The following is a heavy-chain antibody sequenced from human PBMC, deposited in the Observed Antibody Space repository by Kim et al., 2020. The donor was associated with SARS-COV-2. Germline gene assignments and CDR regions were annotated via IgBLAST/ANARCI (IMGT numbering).Heavy chain of an antibody. CDR1: GGSISSSNW. Sequence: SETLSLTCAVSGGSISSSNWWSWVRQPPGKGLEWIGEIYHSGSTNYNPSLKSRVTISLDKSKNHFSLKLSSVTAADTAVYYCARYTYYDILTGYLFDYWGQGTLVTVSS. J-gene: IGHJ4*02. D-gene: IGHD3-9*01. V-gene: IGHV4-4*02. CDR3: ARYTYYDILTGYLFDY. CDR2: IYHSGST.